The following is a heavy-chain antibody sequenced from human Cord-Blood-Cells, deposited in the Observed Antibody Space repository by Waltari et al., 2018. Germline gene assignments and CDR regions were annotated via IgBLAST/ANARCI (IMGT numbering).Heavy chain of an antibody. CDR1: AHTLPELS. J-gene: IGHJ6*02. Sequence: QVRPVHSGAAGKKPVASVTGSGKLPAHTLPELSIQWERQPPGNGLEWMGGFDPEEGETIYAQKFQGRVTMTEDTSTDTAYMELSSLRSEDTAVYYCATDIKGTDYGDYYYYGMDVWGQGTTVTVSS. CDR2: FDPEEGET. D-gene: IGHD4-17*01. CDR3: ATDIKGTDYGDYYYYGMDV. V-gene: IGHV1-24*01.